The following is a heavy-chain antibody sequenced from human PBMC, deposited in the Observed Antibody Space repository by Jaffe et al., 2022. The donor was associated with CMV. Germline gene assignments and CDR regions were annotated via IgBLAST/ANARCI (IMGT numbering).Heavy chain of an antibody. CDR3: ARGPYYGSGTADY. CDR1: GFNFKAYG. Sequence: QVQLVESGGGVVQPGRSLTLSCAASGFNFKAYGMHWVRQAPGKGLEWLTVISYDGYTKYYADSVEGRFAISRDNSENTLSLQMNSLRAEDTAVYYCARGPYYGSGTADYWGQGTLVTVSS. V-gene: IGHV3-33*05. D-gene: IGHD3-10*01. J-gene: IGHJ4*02. CDR2: ISYDGYTK.